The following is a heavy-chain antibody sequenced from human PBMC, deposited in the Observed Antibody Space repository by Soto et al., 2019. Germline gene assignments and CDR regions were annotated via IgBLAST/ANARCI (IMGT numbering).Heavy chain of an antibody. Sequence: EVQLVECGGGLVQPGGSLRLSCAASGFTFSSYAMHWVRQAPGKGLECVSAITSNGGNTDYASSVKGRFTISRDNSKNTLYLQMGSLRAEDMAVYYCARRIPFGYGMDVWGQGTTVTVSS. J-gene: IGHJ6*02. CDR2: ITSNGGNT. CDR3: ARRIPFGYGMDV. CDR1: GFTFSSYA. D-gene: IGHD2-21*01. V-gene: IGHV3-64*01.